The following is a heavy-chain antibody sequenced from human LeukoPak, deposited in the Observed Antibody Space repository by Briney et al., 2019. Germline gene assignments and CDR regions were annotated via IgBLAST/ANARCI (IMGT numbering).Heavy chain of an antibody. J-gene: IGHJ6*03. D-gene: IGHD5/OR15-5a*01. V-gene: IGHV1-69*06. CDR2: IIPIFGTA. CDR3: ARARPSLRPAYYYYYYMDV. Sequence: SVKVSCKASGGTFSSYAISWVRQAPGQGLEWMGGIIPIFGTANYAQKFQGRVTITADKSTSTAYMELSSLRSEDTAVYYCARARPSLRPAYYYYYYMDVWGKGTTVTVSS. CDR1: GGTFSSYA.